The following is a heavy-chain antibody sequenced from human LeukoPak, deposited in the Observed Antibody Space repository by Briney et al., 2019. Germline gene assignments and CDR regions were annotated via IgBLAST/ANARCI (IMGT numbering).Heavy chain of an antibody. J-gene: IGHJ4*02. CDR1: GFTFSSYA. CDR3: ARARYSSSWYPYRIDY. D-gene: IGHD6-13*01. V-gene: IGHV4-34*01. CDR2: INHSGST. Sequence: PGGSLRLSCAASGFTFSSYAMSWVRQAPGKGLEWIGEINHSGSTNYNPSLKSRVTISVDTSKNQFSLKLSSVTAADTAVYYCARARYSSSWYPYRIDYWGQGTLVTVSS.